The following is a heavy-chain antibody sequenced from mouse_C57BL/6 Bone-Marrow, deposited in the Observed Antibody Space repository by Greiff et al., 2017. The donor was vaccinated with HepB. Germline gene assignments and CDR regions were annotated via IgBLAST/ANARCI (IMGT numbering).Heavy chain of an antibody. CDR2: ISDGGSYT. Sequence: EVMLVESGGGLVKPGGSLKLSCAASGFTFSSYAMSWVRQTPEKRLEWVATISDGGSYTYYPDNVKGRFTISRDNAKNNLYLQMSHLKSEDTAMYYCARGYYGYDKGFAYWGQGTLVTVSA. V-gene: IGHV5-4*03. J-gene: IGHJ3*01. CDR3: ARGYYGYDKGFAY. CDR1: GFTFSSYA. D-gene: IGHD2-2*01.